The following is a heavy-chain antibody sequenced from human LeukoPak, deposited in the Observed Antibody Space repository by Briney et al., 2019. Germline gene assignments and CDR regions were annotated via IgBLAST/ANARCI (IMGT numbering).Heavy chain of an antibody. CDR3: ASRDDSGPY. CDR1: GDSINSFY. Sequence: SETLSLTCTVSGDSINSFYWSWIRQPPGKGLEWIGYIYYSGNTNYNPSLKSRATMSVDTSKNQFSLNLTSVTAADTAVYYCASRDDSGPYWGQGTLVTVSS. CDR2: IYYSGNT. D-gene: IGHD4-17*01. J-gene: IGHJ4*02. V-gene: IGHV4-59*01.